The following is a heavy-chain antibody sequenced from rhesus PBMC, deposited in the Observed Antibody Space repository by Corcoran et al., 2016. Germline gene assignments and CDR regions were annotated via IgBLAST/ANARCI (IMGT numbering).Heavy chain of an antibody. Sequence: QVQLQESGPGLVKPSETLSLHCAVSGGPIRSSTWWSWLRPPPGHGLEWLGYISGSSGNTYYNPPLKSRVTISTDTSKNQFSLKLSSVTAADTAVYYCARDPGWSYWYFDLWGPGTPITISS. D-gene: IGHD6-37*01. CDR1: GGPIRSSTW. V-gene: IGHV4-65*01. CDR3: ARDPGWSYWYFDL. J-gene: IGHJ2*01. CDR2: ISGSSGNT.